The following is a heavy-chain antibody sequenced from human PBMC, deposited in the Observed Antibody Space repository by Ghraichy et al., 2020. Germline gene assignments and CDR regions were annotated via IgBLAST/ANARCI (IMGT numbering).Heavy chain of an antibody. D-gene: IGHD3-3*01. CDR2: LSGSGGST. J-gene: IGHJ1*01. Sequence: GGSLRLSCAASGFTFNNYAMSWVRQAPGKGLEWVSALSGSGGSTYYADSVKGRFTVSRDNSKNTLYLQMNSLRTEDTAVYYCAKPRTPYDFWSGYSTGGDFKHWGQGTLVTVSS. CDR3: AKPRTPYDFWSGYSTGGDFKH. V-gene: IGHV3-23*01. CDR1: GFTFNNYA.